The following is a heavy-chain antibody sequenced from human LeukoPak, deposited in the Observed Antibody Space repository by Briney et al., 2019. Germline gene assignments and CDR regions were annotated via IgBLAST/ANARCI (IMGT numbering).Heavy chain of an antibody. D-gene: IGHD3-10*01. CDR3: ARASFLSGSYGY. CDR1: GFTFSSYS. J-gene: IGHJ4*02. Sequence: GGSLRLSCAASGFTFSSYSMNWVRQAPGKGLKWVSSISSSSSYIYYADSVKGRFTISRDNAKNSPYLQMNSLRAEDTAVYYCARASFLSGSYGYWGQGTLVTVSS. CDR2: ISSSSSYI. V-gene: IGHV3-21*01.